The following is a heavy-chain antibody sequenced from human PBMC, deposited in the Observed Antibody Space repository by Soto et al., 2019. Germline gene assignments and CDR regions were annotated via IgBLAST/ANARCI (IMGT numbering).Heavy chain of an antibody. Sequence: PSETLSLTCTVSGGSISSGGYYWSWIRQHPGKGLEWIGYIYYSGSTYYNPSLKSRVTISVDTSKNQFSLKLSSVTAADTAVYYCARDSGGVGATSAYYYYGMDVWGQGTKVTVSS. V-gene: IGHV4-31*03. J-gene: IGHJ6*02. CDR1: GGSISSGGYY. D-gene: IGHD1-26*01. CDR3: ARDSGGVGATSAYYYYGMDV. CDR2: IYYSGST.